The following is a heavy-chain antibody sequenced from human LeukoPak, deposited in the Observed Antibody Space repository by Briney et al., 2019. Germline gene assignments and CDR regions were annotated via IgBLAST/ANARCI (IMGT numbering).Heavy chain of an antibody. Sequence: PSQTLSLTCAVSGGSISSGGYSWSWIRQPPGKGLEWIGYMYHSGTTHYNPSLKSRVTISVDRSKNQSSLKLSSVTAADTAVYYCVRGYYYDSSGYWVRAFDIWGQGTMVTVSS. J-gene: IGHJ3*02. V-gene: IGHV4-30-2*01. CDR1: GGSISSGGYS. D-gene: IGHD3-22*01. CDR3: VRGYYYDSSGYWVRAFDI. CDR2: MYHSGTT.